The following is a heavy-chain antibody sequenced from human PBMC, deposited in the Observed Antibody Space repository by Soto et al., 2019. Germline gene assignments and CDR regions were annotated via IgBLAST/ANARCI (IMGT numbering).Heavy chain of an antibody. CDR2: ISYDGSNK. V-gene: IGHV3-30*18. CDR1: GFTFSSYG. D-gene: IGHD6-19*01. J-gene: IGHJ4*02. CDR3: AKDYSGIAVAGTFDY. Sequence: QVQLVESGGGVVQPGRSLRLSCAASGFTFSSYGMHWVRQAPGKGLEWVAVISYDGSNKYYADSVKGRFTISRDNSKNTLYLQMTSLRAEDTAVYYCAKDYSGIAVAGTFDYWGQGTLVTVSS.